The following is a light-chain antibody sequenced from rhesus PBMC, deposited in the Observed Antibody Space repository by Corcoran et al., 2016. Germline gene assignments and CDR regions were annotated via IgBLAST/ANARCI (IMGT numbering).Light chain of an antibody. J-gene: IGKJ3*01. V-gene: IGKV3-31*01. CDR2: GAS. Sequence: EIVMTQSPATLSLSPGETATISCRTSQSVSSYVAWYQQNPGQAPRLLIYGASSRATGIPDRFSGSGSGTDFTLTISSLEPEYFAVYYCQETSILFTFGPGTKLDIK. CDR3: QETSILFT. CDR1: QSVSSY.